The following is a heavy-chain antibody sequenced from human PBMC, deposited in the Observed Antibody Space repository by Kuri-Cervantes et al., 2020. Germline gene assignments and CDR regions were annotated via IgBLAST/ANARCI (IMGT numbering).Heavy chain of an antibody. CDR3: ARDPPGYYGSGSPGYYYMDV. J-gene: IGHJ6*03. V-gene: IGHV4-34*01. CDR2: IYHSGST. Sequence: SETLSLTCAVYGGSFSGYHCTWVRQPPGKGLEWIGEIYHSGSTNYNPSLKSRVTISVDKSKNQFSLKLSSVTAADTAVYYCARDPPGYYGSGSPGYYYMDVWGKGTTVTVSS. CDR1: GGSFSGYH. D-gene: IGHD3-10*01.